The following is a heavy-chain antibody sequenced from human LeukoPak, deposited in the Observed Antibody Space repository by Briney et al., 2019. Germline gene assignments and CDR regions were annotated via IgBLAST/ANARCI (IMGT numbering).Heavy chain of an antibody. CDR1: GGSISSYY. CDR3: ARLRLRDFDL. Sequence: PSETLSLTCTVSGGSISSYYWSWIRQPPGKGLEWIGYIYYSGSTNYNPSLKSRVTISVDTSKNQFSLKLSSVTAADTAVYYCARLRLRDFDLWGRGTLVTVSS. V-gene: IGHV4-59*08. CDR2: IYYSGST. J-gene: IGHJ2*01.